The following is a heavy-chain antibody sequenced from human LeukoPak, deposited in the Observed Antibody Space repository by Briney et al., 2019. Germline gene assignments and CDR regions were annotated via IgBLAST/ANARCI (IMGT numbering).Heavy chain of an antibody. CDR3: AKDPVASPDAFDI. CDR1: GFTFSSYA. V-gene: IGHV3-23*01. J-gene: IGHJ3*02. CDR2: ISGSGGST. D-gene: IGHD2-2*01. Sequence: GGSLRLSCAASGFTFSSYAMSWVRQAPGKGLEWVSAISGSGGSTYYADSVKSRFTISRDNSKNTLYLQMNCLRAEDTAVYYCAKDPVASPDAFDIWGQGTMVTVSS.